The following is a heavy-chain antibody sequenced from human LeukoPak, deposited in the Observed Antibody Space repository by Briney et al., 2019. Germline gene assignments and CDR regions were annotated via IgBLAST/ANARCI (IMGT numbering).Heavy chain of an antibody. J-gene: IGHJ4*02. Sequence: SQTLSLTCTVSGGSISSGSYYWSWIRQPAGKGLEWIGRIYTSGSTNYNPSLKSRVTISVDTSKNQFSLKLSSVTAADTAVYYCASGIAADLYWGQGTLVTVSS. CDR1: GGSISSGSYY. V-gene: IGHV4-61*02. CDR3: ASGIAADLY. CDR2: IYTSGST. D-gene: IGHD6-13*01.